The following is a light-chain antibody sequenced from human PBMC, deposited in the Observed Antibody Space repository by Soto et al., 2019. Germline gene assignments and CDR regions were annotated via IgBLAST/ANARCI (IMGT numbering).Light chain of an antibody. CDR2: GAS. J-gene: IGKJ1*01. Sequence: EIVLTQSPGTLSLSPGERATLSCRASQSVSSNSLAWYQQKRGQAPRLLIHGASSRAAGIPARFSASGSGTDFTLTISDVQPEDFALYYCHQRQSWPRTFGQGTKVDIK. CDR1: QSVSSNS. CDR3: HQRQSWPRT. V-gene: IGKV3-20*01.